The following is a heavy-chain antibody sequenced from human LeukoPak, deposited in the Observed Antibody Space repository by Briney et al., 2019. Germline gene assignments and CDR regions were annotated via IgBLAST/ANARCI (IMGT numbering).Heavy chain of an antibody. CDR1: GFTFSSYW. CDR3: ARGTGRNYYDSSGYFDY. CDR2: INHNGNVN. Sequence: TGGSLRLSCAASGFTFSSYWMNWARQAPGKGLEWVASINHNGNVNYYVDSVKGRFTISRDNAKNSLYLQMSNLRAEDTAVYYCARGTGRNYYDSSGYFDYWGQGTLVTVSS. D-gene: IGHD3-22*01. J-gene: IGHJ4*02. V-gene: IGHV3-7*01.